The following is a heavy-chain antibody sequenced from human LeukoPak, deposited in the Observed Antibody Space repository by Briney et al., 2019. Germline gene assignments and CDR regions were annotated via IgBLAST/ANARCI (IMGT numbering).Heavy chain of an antibody. V-gene: IGHV1-69*04. CDR3: ASRRGADSSSWYTLYCYYGMDV. D-gene: IGHD6-13*01. CDR2: IIPILGIA. J-gene: IGHJ6*02. Sequence: GASVKVSCKASGGTFSSYAISWVRQAPGQGLEWMGRIIPILGIANYAQKFQGRVTITADKSTSTAYMELSSLRSEDTAVYYCASRRGADSSSWYTLYCYYGMDVWGQGTTVTVSS. CDR1: GGTFSSYA.